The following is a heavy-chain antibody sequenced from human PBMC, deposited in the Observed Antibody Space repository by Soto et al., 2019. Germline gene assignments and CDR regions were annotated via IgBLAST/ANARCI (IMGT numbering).Heavy chain of an antibody. J-gene: IGHJ4*02. CDR2: IYWDDDK. D-gene: IGHD3-9*01. CDR1: GFSLSTSGVG. Sequence: QITLKESGPTLVKPTQTLTLTCTFSGFSLSTSGVGVGWIRLPPGKALEWLALIYWDDDKRYSPSLKRRLNSTKNTSKSQVVRTSANRAPVDTATYYCAHLRQYYDTLTGYYPNYFDYWGQGTLVTVSS. CDR3: AHLRQYYDTLTGYYPNYFDY. V-gene: IGHV2-5*02.